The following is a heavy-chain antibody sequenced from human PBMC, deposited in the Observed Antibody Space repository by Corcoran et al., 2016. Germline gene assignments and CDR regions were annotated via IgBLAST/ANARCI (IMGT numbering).Heavy chain of an antibody. J-gene: IGHJ6*02. CDR2: IIPIFGTA. Sequence: QVQLVQSGAEVKKPGSSVKVSCKASGGTFSSYAISWVRQAPGQGLEWMGGIIPIFGTANYAQKFQGRVTITADESTSTAYMELSSLRSEDTAVYYWATGGITGTTYYYYYGMDVWGQGTTVTVSS. CDR1: GGTFSSYA. CDR3: ATGGITGTTYYYYYGMDV. D-gene: IGHD1-20*01. V-gene: IGHV1-69*01.